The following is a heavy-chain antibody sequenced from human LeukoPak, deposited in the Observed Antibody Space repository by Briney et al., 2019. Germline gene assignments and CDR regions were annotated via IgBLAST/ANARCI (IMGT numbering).Heavy chain of an antibody. D-gene: IGHD6-13*01. Sequence: GGSLTLSCAASGFTFSNYAMHWVRQAPGKGLQWVAFIRYDGGDKFYADSVKGRFTLSRDNSKNTLYLQMNSLRAEDTALYYCAKDQSSWYNFDYWGQGTLVTVSS. CDR3: AKDQSSWYNFDY. J-gene: IGHJ4*02. CDR2: IRYDGGDK. CDR1: GFTFSNYA. V-gene: IGHV3-30*02.